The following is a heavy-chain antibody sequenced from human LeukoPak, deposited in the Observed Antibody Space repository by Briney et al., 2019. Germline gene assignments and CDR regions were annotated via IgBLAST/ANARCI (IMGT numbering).Heavy chain of an antibody. D-gene: IGHD6-13*01. J-gene: IGHJ4*02. CDR1: GGSISSSSAY. CDR2: IYYRKNT. Sequence: PSETLSLTCTVSGGSISSSSAYWGWIRQPPGKGLEWIGSIYYRKNTYYNPSLKSRVTISADTSKNQFSLTLGSVGATDTAVYYCARVRETSSWPTYLDYWGQGTLVTVSS. V-gene: IGHV4-39*02. CDR3: ARVRETSSWPTYLDY.